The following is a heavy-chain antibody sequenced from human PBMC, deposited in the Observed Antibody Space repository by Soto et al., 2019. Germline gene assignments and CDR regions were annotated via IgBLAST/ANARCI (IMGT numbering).Heavy chain of an antibody. D-gene: IGHD2-21*01. CDR1: GGTFSSYA. CDR2: ILPIFATA. CDR3: ARASTLTVHCGSVGCPRMDV. V-gene: IGHV1-69*06. Sequence: QVQLVQSGAEVKKPGSPVKVSCKASGGTFSSYAISWVRQAPGQGVEWMGGILPIFATANYAPKLQGRVTITAHRYTSTAYIELSSLRSEDTAVYYCARASTLTVHCGSVGCPRMDVWGQGTTVTVSS. J-gene: IGHJ6*02.